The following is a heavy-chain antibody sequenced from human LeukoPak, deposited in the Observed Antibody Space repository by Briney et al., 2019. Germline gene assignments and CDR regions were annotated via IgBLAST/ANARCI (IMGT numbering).Heavy chain of an antibody. CDR2: ISGSGGST. CDR1: GFTFSNYA. V-gene: IGHV3-23*01. Sequence: GGSLRLSCAASGFTFSNYAMSWVRQAPGKGLEWVSAISGSGGSTYYADSVKGRFTISRDNSKNTLYLQMNSLRAEDTAVYYCAKGRVVVPAAIDPYYFDYWGQGTLVTVSS. CDR3: AKGRVVVPAAIDPYYFDY. D-gene: IGHD2-2*01. J-gene: IGHJ4*02.